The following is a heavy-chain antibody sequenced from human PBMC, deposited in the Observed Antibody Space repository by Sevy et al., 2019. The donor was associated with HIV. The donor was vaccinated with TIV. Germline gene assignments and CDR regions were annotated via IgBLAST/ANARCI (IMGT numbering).Heavy chain of an antibody. J-gene: IGHJ4*02. CDR3: GRHEQWLTRDIH. D-gene: IGHD6-19*01. CDR1: GVSISGSSYY. CDR2: IYYSRGT. Sequence: SETLSLTCTLSGVSISGSSYYWGWIRQSPGKGLEWIGSIYYSRGTYYNPSLKSRVIISVDTSKNQFSLKLSSVTAADTAVYYCGRHEQWLTRDIHWGQGTLVTVSS. V-gene: IGHV4-39*01.